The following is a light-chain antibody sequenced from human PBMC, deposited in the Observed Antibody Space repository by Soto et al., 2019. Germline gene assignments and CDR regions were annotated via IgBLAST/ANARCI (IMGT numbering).Light chain of an antibody. CDR3: CSYAGSSTLPLYV. J-gene: IGLJ1*01. CDR1: SSDVGSYNL. V-gene: IGLV2-23*02. CDR2: EVS. Sequence: QSVLTQPASVSGSPGQSITISCTGTSSDVGSYNLVSWYQQHPGKAPKLMIYEVSKRSSGVSNRFSGSKSGNTASLTISGLQAEDEADYYCCSYAGSSTLPLYVFGTGTKLTVL.